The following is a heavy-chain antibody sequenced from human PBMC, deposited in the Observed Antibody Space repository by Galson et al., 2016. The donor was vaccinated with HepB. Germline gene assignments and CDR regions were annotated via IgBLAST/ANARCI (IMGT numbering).Heavy chain of an antibody. CDR2: ISRGGTYK. CDR1: GFTLSSYR. V-gene: IGHV3-21*01. CDR3: ARDKSSGYSDAFDM. Sequence: SLRLSCAASGFTLSSYRINGVRQAPGKGLEWVSSISRGGTYKYYAVSVEGRFTISRDNAKNSLYLQMNSLRAEDTAVYFRARDKSSGYSDAFDMWGQGTMVTVSS. J-gene: IGHJ3*02. D-gene: IGHD3-22*01.